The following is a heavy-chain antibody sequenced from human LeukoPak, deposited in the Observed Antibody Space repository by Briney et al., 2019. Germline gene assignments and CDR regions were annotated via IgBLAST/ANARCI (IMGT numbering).Heavy chain of an antibody. D-gene: IGHD3-22*01. V-gene: IGHV3-21*01. Sequence: GGSLRLSCAASGFTFSSYSMNWVRQAPGKGLEWVSSISSSSSYIYYADSVKGRFTISRDNAKNSLYLQMNSLRAEDTAVYYCARDPDRGGYSMFDYWGQGTLVTVSS. CDR2: ISSSSSYI. CDR1: GFTFSSYS. CDR3: ARDPDRGGYSMFDY. J-gene: IGHJ4*02.